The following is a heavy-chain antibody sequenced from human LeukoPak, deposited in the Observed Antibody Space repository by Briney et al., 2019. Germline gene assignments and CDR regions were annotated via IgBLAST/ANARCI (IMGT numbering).Heavy chain of an antibody. J-gene: IGHJ4*02. V-gene: IGHV3-33*01. D-gene: IGHD4-17*01. Sequence: PGGSLRLSCAASGFTFSSYGMHWVRQAPGRGLEWVAVIWYDGSNKYYADSVKGRFTISRDNSKNTLYLQMNSLRAEDTAVYYCARDPRLLFWDIGMTTVTYPDYWGQGTLVTVSS. CDR2: IWYDGSNK. CDR1: GFTFSSYG. CDR3: ARDPRLLFWDIGMTTVTYPDY.